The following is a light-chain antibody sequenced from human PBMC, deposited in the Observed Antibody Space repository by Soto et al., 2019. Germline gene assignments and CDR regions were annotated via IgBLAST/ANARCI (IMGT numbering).Light chain of an antibody. CDR2: EVN. V-gene: IGLV2-14*01. CDR3: SSYTTSSTLV. CDR1: SSDVGGYNY. J-gene: IGLJ1*01. Sequence: SVLAQPASVSGSPGQSITISCTGASSDVGGYNYVSWYQQHPGKAPKLMIYEVNNRPSGVSNRFSGSKSGNTASLTISGIQADDEDDYYCSSYTTSSTLVFGTGTKLTVL.